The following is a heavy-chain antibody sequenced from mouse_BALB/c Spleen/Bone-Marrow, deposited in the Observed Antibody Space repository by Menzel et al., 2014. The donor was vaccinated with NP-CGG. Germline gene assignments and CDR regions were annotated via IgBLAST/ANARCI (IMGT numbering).Heavy chain of an antibody. CDR1: GFTFSSYG. J-gene: IGHJ3*01. D-gene: IGHD2-4*01. Sequence: DVHLVESGGGLVQPGGSLKISCAASGFTFSSYGMSWVRQTPDKRLDLVATINSNGGSTYYPDSVKGRFTISRDNAKNTLYLQTSSLKSEDTAMYYCARDNYYDYDGFAYWGQGTLVTVSA. CDR3: ARDNYYDYDGFAY. CDR2: INSNGGST. V-gene: IGHV5-6-3*01.